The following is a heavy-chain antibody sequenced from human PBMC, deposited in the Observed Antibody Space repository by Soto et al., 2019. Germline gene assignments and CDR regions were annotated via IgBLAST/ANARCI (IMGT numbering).Heavy chain of an antibody. CDR1: GFTFGSYW. J-gene: IGHJ6*02. D-gene: IGHD1-26*01. V-gene: IGHV3-74*01. CDR2: ITHDGTGA. CDR3: TRVGVTWMGV. Sequence: EVQLVESGGGLVQPGESLRLSCAASGFTFGSYWMHWVRQAPGKGLEWVSRITHDGTGANYADSVMGRFTISRDNAKNILYLQMNNLRPEDTAVYYCTRVGVTWMGVWGQGTTVTVAS.